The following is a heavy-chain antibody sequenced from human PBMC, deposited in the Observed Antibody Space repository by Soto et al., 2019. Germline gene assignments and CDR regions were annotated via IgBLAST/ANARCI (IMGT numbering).Heavy chain of an antibody. D-gene: IGHD3-16*01. CDR3: ARPHLDRPTYYGLDV. V-gene: IGHV3-48*02. Sequence: GGSLRLSCAASGFTLSAYSMNWVRQAPGKGLEWISFINSGSDTIYYGDSVKGRFTISRGNAKNALYLQMNSLRDDDTAVYYCARPHLDRPTYYGLDVWGQGTTVTVSS. J-gene: IGHJ6*02. CDR1: GFTLSAYS. CDR2: INSGSDTI.